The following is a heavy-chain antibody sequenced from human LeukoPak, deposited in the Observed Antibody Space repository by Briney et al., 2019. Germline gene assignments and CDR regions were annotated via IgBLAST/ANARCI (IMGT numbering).Heavy chain of an antibody. CDR1: GGSFSGYY. CDR3: ARGAWFDP. J-gene: IGHJ5*02. CDR2: INHSGST. V-gene: IGHV4-34*01. Sequence: SETLSLTCAVYGGSFSGYYWSWIRQPPGKGLEWIGEINHSGSTNYNPSLKSRVTISVDTSKNQFSLKLSSVTAADTAVYYCARGAWFDPWAREPWSPSPQ.